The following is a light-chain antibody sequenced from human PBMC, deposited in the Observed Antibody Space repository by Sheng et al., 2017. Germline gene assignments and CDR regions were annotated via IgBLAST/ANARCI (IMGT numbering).Light chain of an antibody. Sequence: IQLTQSPSSLSASIGDTVTITCRATQGISTFLAWYQQKPGKAPKLLIYSASTLQSGVPSRFSRQWXWDRFHLTISSLQPEDFATYYCQQGNTYPVFPFGPGTKVYMK. J-gene: IGKJ3*01. CDR2: SAS. CDR1: QGISTF. CDR3: QQGNTYPVFP. V-gene: IGKV1-9*01.